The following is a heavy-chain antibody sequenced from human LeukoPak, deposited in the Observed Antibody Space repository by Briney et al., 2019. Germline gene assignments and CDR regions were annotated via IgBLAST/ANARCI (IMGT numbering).Heavy chain of an antibody. CDR3: TRDLTISGPIGY. CDR1: GYTFTDYA. CDR2: IDPHSVGT. Sequence: ASVKVSCKASGYTFTDYAIHWGRQAPGQGLEWMGRIDPHSVGTDYAQKFQGRVTLTRDASISTAYMELSRLRSDDTAFFHCTRDLTISGPIGYWGQETLVTVSS. J-gene: IGHJ4*02. V-gene: IGHV1-2*06. D-gene: IGHD3-9*01.